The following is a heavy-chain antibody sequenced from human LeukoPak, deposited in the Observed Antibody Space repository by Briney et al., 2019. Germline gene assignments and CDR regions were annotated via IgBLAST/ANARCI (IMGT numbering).Heavy chain of an antibody. Sequence: SVKVSCKASGGTFSSYAISWVRQAPGQGLEWMGGTIPIFGTANYAQKFQGRVTITTDESTSTAYMELSSLRSEDTAVYYCATGTSIAAPWHWFDPWGQGTLVTVSS. D-gene: IGHD6-6*01. V-gene: IGHV1-69*05. CDR2: TIPIFGTA. CDR1: GGTFSSYA. CDR3: ATGTSIAAPWHWFDP. J-gene: IGHJ5*02.